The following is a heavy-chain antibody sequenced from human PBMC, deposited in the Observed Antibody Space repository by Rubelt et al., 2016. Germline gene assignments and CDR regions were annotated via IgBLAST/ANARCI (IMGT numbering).Heavy chain of an antibody. Sequence: GGSLRLSCAASGFTFSSYWMHWVRQAPGKGLVWVSRINRDGSSISYADSVKGRFTISRDNAKNTVYLQMNSLRAEDTAVYYCARISRTSSSAPSDIDYWGQGTLVTVSS. D-gene: IGHD6-6*01. CDR1: GFTFSSYW. J-gene: IGHJ4*02. V-gene: IGHV3-74*01. CDR3: ARISRTSSSAPSDIDY. CDR2: INRDGSSI.